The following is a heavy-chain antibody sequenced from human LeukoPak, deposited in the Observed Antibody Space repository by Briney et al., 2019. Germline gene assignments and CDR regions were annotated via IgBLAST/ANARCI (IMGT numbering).Heavy chain of an antibody. D-gene: IGHD2-21*02. J-gene: IGHJ4*02. Sequence: GRSLRLSCAASGFTFSSYGMHWVRQAPGKGLEWVAVISYGESNKYYADSVKGRFTISRDNSKNTLYLQMNSLRAEDTAVYYCAKGAVDCGGDCYPPQPYFDYWGQGTLVTVSS. CDR3: AKGAVDCGGDCYPPQPYFDY. CDR2: ISYGESNK. CDR1: GFTFSSYG. V-gene: IGHV3-30*18.